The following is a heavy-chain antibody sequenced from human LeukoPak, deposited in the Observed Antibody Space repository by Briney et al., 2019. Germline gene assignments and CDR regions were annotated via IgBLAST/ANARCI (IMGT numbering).Heavy chain of an antibody. CDR2: IYTSGST. CDR3: ARDLRFWSIPVPV. V-gene: IGHV4-4*07. Sequence: SETLSLTCTVSGGSISSYYWSWIRQPAGKGLEWIGRIYTSGSTNYNPSLKSRVTISVDKSKNQFSLKLSSVTAADTAVYYCARDLRFWSIPVPVWAKGTTVTVSS. CDR1: GGSISSYY. J-gene: IGHJ6*04. D-gene: IGHD3-3*01.